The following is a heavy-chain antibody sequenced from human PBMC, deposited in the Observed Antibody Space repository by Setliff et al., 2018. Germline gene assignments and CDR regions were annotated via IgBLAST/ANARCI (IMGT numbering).Heavy chain of an antibody. CDR2: IQTSGTT. V-gene: IGHV4-61*09. D-gene: IGHD6-19*01. Sequence: SETLSLTCSVSGASISSGSNYWSWIRQPAGKGVEWIGYIQTSGTTNYNPSLKSRVTISVDMSKNQFSLKLSSVIAADTAVYYCARGVSSVSWTPRYWGRGILVTVSS. CDR3: ARGVSSVSWTPRY. CDR1: GASISSGSNY. J-gene: IGHJ4*02.